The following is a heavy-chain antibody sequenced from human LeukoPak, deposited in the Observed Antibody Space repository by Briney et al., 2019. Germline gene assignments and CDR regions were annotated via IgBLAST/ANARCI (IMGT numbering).Heavy chain of an antibody. J-gene: IGHJ3*02. CDR1: GFTFSSYA. Sequence: GGSLRLSCAASGFTFSSYAMSWVRQAPGKGLEWVSAISGSGGSTYYADSVKGRFTISRDNSKNTLYLQMNSLRAEDTAVYYCAKDLVRGSADYGDYKVTFDIWGQGTMVTVSS. CDR3: AKDLVRGSADYGDYKVTFDI. CDR2: ISGSGGST. D-gene: IGHD4-17*01. V-gene: IGHV3-23*01.